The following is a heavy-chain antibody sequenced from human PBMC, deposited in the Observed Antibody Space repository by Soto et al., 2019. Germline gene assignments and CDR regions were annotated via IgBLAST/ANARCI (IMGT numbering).Heavy chain of an antibody. V-gene: IGHV3-30-3*01. CDR3: AHFLPTSDTADY. D-gene: IGHD2-2*02. CDR2: ISYDGNNK. J-gene: IGHJ4*02. CDR1: GFIFSNFA. Sequence: PGGSLRLSCSASGFIFSNFALHWVRQAPGKSLEWVAVISYDGNNKYYAASVRGRFSISRDNSMDTLFLQMSSLRTEDTAVYYCAHFLPTSDTADYWGRGALVTVSS.